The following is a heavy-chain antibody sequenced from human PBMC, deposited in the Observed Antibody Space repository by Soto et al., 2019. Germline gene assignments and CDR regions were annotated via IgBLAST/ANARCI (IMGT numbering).Heavy chain of an antibody. CDR3: ARASAASKLRGVVIN. J-gene: IGHJ4*02. V-gene: IGHV4-4*02. CDR1: GASIITDNW. D-gene: IGHD3-10*01. CDR2: NYHSGNT. Sequence: QVQLQESGPGLVKPSGTLSLTCALSGASIITDNWWSWVRQPPGKEMEWIGENYHSGNTNFNPSVKSRVTISVATSKNQFSLTVRSVTAADTAIYYCARASAASKLRGVVINWGQGTLVTVSS.